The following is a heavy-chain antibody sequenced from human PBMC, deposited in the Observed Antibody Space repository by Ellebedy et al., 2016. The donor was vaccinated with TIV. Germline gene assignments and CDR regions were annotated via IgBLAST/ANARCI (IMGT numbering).Heavy chain of an antibody. Sequence: SETLSLTXSASDGSLASSSFRWGWIRQPPGKGLEWLGNVYYSGSTVYNPSLMSRVTILLDTTKRHLSPNLNAATAADTAVYYCARRMEWLQYLDLWGQGSLVTVAS. CDR2: VYYSGST. D-gene: IGHD5-12*01. CDR1: DGSLASSSFR. V-gene: IGHV4-39*02. J-gene: IGHJ4*02. CDR3: ARRMEWLQYLDL.